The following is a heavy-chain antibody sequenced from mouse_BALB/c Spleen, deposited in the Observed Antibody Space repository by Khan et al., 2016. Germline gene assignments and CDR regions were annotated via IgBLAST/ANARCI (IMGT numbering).Heavy chain of an antibody. V-gene: IGHV5-17*02. CDR1: GFTFSSFG. J-gene: IGHJ2*01. Sequence: EVELVESGGGLVQPGGSRKLSSAASGFTFSSFGMHWVRQAPEKGLEWVAFISSGSSAIYYADTVKGRFTISRDNPKNTLFLQMTSLRSEDTAMYYCGRGDYWGQGTTLTVSS. CDR3: GRGDY. CDR2: ISSGSSAI.